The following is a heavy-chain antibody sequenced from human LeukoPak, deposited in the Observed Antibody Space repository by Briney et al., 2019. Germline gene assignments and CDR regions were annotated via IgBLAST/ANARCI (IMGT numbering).Heavy chain of an antibody. Sequence: SETLSLTCTVSGGSISSGGYYWNWIRQHPGKGLEWIGYIYYSGSTYYNPSLKCRVIISVDTSKNQFSLKLSSVTAADTAVYYCAREGYYGSGSYFPWSQGTLVTVSS. CDR3: AREGYYGSGSYFP. CDR1: GGSISSGGYY. D-gene: IGHD3-10*01. V-gene: IGHV4-31*03. J-gene: IGHJ5*02. CDR2: IYYSGST.